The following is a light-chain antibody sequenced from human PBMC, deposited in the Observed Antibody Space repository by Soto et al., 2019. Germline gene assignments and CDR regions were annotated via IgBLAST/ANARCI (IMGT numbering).Light chain of an antibody. J-gene: IGKJ2*01. V-gene: IGKV3D-20*02. CDR1: QSVSSSY. CDR2: DAS. CDR3: QQRGNWPLYT. Sequence: EIVLTQSPGTLSLSPGERATLSCRASQSVSSSYLAWYQQKPGQAPRLLIYDASNRATGIPDRFSGSGSGTDFTLTISSLEPEDFAVYYCQQRGNWPLYTFGQGTKVDIK.